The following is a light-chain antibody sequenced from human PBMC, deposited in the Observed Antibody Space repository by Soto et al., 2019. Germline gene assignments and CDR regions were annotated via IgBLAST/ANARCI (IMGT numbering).Light chain of an antibody. CDR3: SSYRSSSTYVV. Sequence: QSALTQPASVFGSPGQSITISCTGTSSDVGGYNYVSWYQQHPGKAPKLMLYDVSNRPSGVSNRFSGSKSGNTASLTISGLQAEDEADYYCSSYRSSSTYVVFGGGTKVTVL. CDR2: DVS. CDR1: SSDVGGYNY. J-gene: IGLJ2*01. V-gene: IGLV2-14*01.